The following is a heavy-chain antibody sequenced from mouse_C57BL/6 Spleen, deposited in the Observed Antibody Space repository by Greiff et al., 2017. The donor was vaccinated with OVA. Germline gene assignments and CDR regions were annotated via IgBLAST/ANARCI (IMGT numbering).Heavy chain of an antibody. CDR2: ISSGGSYT. D-gene: IGHD1-1*01. J-gene: IGHJ4*01. CDR1: GFTFSSYG. Sequence: EVQGVESGGDLVKPGGSLKLSCAASGFTFSSYGMSWVRQTPDKRLEWVATISSGGSYTYYPDSVKGRFTISRDNAKNTLYLQMSSLKSEDTAMYYCARHDYYGSSSPYYAMDYWGQGTSVTVSS. V-gene: IGHV5-6*01. CDR3: ARHDYYGSSSPYYAMDY.